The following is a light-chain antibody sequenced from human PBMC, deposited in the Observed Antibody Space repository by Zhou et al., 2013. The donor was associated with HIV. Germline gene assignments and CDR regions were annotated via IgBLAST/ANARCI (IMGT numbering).Light chain of an antibody. V-gene: IGKV1-NL1*01. CDR2: AAS. J-gene: IGKJ2*01. CDR1: QGIRDA. CDR3: QQYYSTPPT. Sequence: DIRMTQSPSSLSASVGDRVTMTCRASQGIRDALAWYQQRLGKAPKLLLYAASSLESGVPSRFSGSGSGTDYTLTISSLQPEDFATYYCQQYYSTPPTFGQGTKLEIK.